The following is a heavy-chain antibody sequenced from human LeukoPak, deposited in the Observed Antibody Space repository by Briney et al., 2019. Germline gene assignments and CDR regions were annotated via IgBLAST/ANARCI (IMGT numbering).Heavy chain of an antibody. CDR3: ARGRAYYDSTGFYY. CDR1: GGSLSSYY. J-gene: IGHJ4*02. CDR2: IYSSGST. Sequence: PSETLSLTCTVSGGSLSSYYWTWIRQPPGKGLEWIGYIYSSGSTSYNPSLKSRVTISVDTSKNQFSLKLSSVTAADTAVYYCARGRAYYDSTGFYYWGQGTLVTVSS. D-gene: IGHD3-22*01. V-gene: IGHV4-59*08.